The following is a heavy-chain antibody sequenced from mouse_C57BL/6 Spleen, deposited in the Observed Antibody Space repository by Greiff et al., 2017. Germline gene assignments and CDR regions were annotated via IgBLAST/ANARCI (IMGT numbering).Heavy chain of an antibody. V-gene: IGHV1-53*01. CDR1: GYTFTSYW. J-gene: IGHJ4*01. CDR2: IIPSNGGT. Sequence: QVQLQQPGTELVKPGASVKLSCKASGYTFTSYWMHWVKQRPGQGLEWIGNIIPSNGGTNYNEKFKSKATLTVDKSSSTAYMQLSSRTSEDSAGYSCARSRGLRGLYCYAMDYWGQGTSVTVSS. D-gene: IGHD2-4*01. CDR3: ARSRGLRGLYCYAMDY.